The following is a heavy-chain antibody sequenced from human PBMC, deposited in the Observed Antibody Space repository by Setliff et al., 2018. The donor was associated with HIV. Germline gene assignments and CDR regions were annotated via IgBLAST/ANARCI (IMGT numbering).Heavy chain of an antibody. V-gene: IGHV4-34*01. Sequence: LSLTCAVYGGSFSGYYWSWIRQPPGKGLEWIGEINHSGSTNYNPSLKSRVTISVDTSKNQFSLKLSSVTAADTAVYYCARGSRGGLMVYAKFDYWGRGTLVTVSS. D-gene: IGHD2-8*01. CDR3: ARGSRGGLMVYAKFDY. J-gene: IGHJ4*02. CDR1: GGSFSGYY. CDR2: INHSGST.